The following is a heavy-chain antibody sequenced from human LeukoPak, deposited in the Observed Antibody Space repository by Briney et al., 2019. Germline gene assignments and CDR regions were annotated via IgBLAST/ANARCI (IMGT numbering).Heavy chain of an antibody. D-gene: IGHD3-9*01. CDR2: IYSGGST. V-gene: IGHV3-53*01. CDR1: GFIFSHAW. J-gene: IGHJ4*02. Sequence: GGSLRLSCAASGFIFSHAWMIWVRQAPGKGLEWVSVIYSGGSTYYADSVKGRFTISRDNSKNTLYLQMNSLRAEDTAVYYCARALRYFDLPDYWGQGTLVTVSS. CDR3: ARALRYFDLPDY.